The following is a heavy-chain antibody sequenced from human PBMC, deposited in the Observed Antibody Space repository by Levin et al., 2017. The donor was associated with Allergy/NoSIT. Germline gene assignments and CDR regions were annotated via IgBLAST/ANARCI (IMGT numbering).Heavy chain of an antibody. CDR1: GFTFDDYA. J-gene: IGHJ6*03. V-gene: IGHV3-9*01. Sequence: GGSLRLSCAASGFTFDDYAMHWVRQAPGKGLEWVSGISWNSGSIGYADSVKGRFTISRDNAKNSLYLQMNSLRAEDTALYYCAKGGRVNPLRSLYYYYYYMDVWGKGTTVTVSS. CDR3: AKGGRVNPLRSLYYYYYYMDV. CDR2: ISWNSGSI. D-gene: IGHD6-13*01.